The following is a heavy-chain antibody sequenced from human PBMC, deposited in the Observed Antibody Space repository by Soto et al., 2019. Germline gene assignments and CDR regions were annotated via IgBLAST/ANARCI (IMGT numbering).Heavy chain of an antibody. CDR1: GGSFSGYY. J-gene: IGHJ6*02. Sequence: PSETLSLTCAVYGGSFSGYYWSWIRQPPGKGLEWIGEINHSGSTNYNVSLKSRVSISVDSSKNQFALKMNSVTAADTAVYYCARRQMVRGAIIPYYHYGLDVWGQGTSDNVSS. V-gene: IGHV4-34*01. CDR2: INHSGST. D-gene: IGHD3-10*01. CDR3: ARRQMVRGAIIPYYHYGLDV.